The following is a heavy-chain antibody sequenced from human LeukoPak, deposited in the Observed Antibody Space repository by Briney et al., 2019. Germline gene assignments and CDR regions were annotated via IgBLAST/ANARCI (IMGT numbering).Heavy chain of an antibody. V-gene: IGHV3-23*01. J-gene: IGHJ4*02. CDR3: AKVSSRYCSSGSCYFDS. CDR1: GFTFSGHA. Sequence: GGSLRLSCAASGFTFSGHAMGWVRQAPGKGLEWVSSITGSGGGTYYGDSVKGRFTISRDNSMNTLFLQMNSLRAEDTAVYYCAKVSSRYCSSGSCYFDSWGQGTLVTVSS. CDR2: ITGSGGGT. D-gene: IGHD2-15*01.